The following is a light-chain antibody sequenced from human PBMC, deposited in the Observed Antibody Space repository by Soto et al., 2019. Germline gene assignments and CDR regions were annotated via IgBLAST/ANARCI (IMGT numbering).Light chain of an antibody. Sequence: DIQMTQSPSTLSASVGDRVTITCRASQSISSWLAGYQQKPGKALKLLIYKASSLESGVPSRFSVSGSGTEFTLTISSLQPDDFATYYGQQYNRYSPYTFGQGTKLEIK. J-gene: IGKJ2*01. CDR2: KAS. CDR3: QQYNRYSPYT. V-gene: IGKV1-5*03. CDR1: QSISSW.